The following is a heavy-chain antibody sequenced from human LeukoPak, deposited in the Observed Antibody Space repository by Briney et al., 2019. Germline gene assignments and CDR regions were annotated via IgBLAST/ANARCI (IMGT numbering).Heavy chain of an antibody. CDR1: GGSISSYY. CDR2: IYYSGRT. CDR3: ANGGYYYYGMDV. D-gene: IGHD3-16*01. Sequence: PSETLSLTCTVSGGSISSYYWSWIRQPPGKGLEWIGYIYYSGRTNYNPSHKSRVTISVDTSKNQFSPKLSSVTAADTAVYYCANGGYYYYGMDVWGQGTTVTVSS. V-gene: IGHV4-59*08. J-gene: IGHJ6*02.